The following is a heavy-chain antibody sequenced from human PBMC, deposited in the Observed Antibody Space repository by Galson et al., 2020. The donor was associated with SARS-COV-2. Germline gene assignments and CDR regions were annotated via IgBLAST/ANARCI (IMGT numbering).Heavy chain of an antibody. J-gene: IGHJ4*02. CDR3: ARGFDY. V-gene: IGHV1-2*02. Sequence: ASVKVSCKASGYTFTDYYIHWVRQAPGQGLEWMGWINPKSGGTNYAQKFEGRVTMTRDTSITTAYMELSRLRADDTAVYYCARGFDYWGQGTLVTVSS. CDR1: GYTFTDYY. CDR2: INPKSGGT.